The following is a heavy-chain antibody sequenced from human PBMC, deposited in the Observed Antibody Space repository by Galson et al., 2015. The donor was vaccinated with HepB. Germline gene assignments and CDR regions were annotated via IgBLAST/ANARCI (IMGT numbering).Heavy chain of an antibody. CDR1: GYTLTELS. CDR3: TRYGDYARNGMDV. Sequence: SVKVSCKVSGYTLTELSMHWVRQAPGKGLEWMGGFDPGDGETIYAQKFQGRVTMTEDTSTDTAYMELSSLRSEDTAVYYCTRYGDYARNGMDVWGQGTTVTVSS. J-gene: IGHJ6*02. V-gene: IGHV1-24*01. D-gene: IGHD4-17*01. CDR2: FDPGDGET.